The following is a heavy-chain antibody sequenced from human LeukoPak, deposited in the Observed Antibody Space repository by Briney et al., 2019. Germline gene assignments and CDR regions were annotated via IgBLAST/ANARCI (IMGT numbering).Heavy chain of an antibody. Sequence: ASVKVSCKASGYTFTGYYMHWVRQAPGQGLEWMGWINPNSGGTNYAQKFQGRVTMTRDTSISTAYMELSRLRSDDTAVYYCGRGELYFYGDPSAYWGQGTLVTVSS. CDR3: GRGELYFYGDPSAY. CDR1: GYTFTGYY. J-gene: IGHJ4*02. V-gene: IGHV1-2*02. D-gene: IGHD4-17*01. CDR2: INPNSGGT.